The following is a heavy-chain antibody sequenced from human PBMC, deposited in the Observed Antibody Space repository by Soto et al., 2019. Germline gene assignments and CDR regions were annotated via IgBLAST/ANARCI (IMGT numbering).Heavy chain of an antibody. Sequence: EVQLLESGGGLVQPGRSLRLSCAASGFTFSIYAMNWVRQAPGKGLEWVSVISGSGGSTYYADSVKGRFTISRDNSKNTLYLQMNSLRAEDTAVYYCARRTVGWYFELWGRGTLVTVSS. D-gene: IGHD4-17*01. CDR1: GFTFSIYA. V-gene: IGHV3-23*01. CDR3: ARRTVGWYFEL. CDR2: ISGSGGST. J-gene: IGHJ2*01.